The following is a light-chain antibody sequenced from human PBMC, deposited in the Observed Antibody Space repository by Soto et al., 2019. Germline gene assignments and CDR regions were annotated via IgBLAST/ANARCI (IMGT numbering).Light chain of an antibody. CDR3: ATWDSSLNVWL. CDR2: DNT. V-gene: IGLV1-51*01. CDR1: SSNIGSEY. J-gene: IGLJ2*01. Sequence: QSVLTQPPSVSAAPGQTVTISCSGSSSNIGSEYVSWYQQLPGTAPTLLIYDNTERPSGIPSRFSGSKSATSATLVITGLQTGDEADYYCATWDSSLNVWLFGGGTKVTVL.